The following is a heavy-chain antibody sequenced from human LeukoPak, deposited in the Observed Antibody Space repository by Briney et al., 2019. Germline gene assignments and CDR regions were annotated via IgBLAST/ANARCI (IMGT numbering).Heavy chain of an antibody. CDR1: GGSISSSSYY. V-gene: IGHV4-39*01. D-gene: IGHD3-3*01. J-gene: IGHJ4*02. CDR3: ARSYYDFWSGYSNYFDY. CDR2: SYYSGST. Sequence: PSETLSLTCTVSGGSISSSSYYWGWIRQPPGKGLEWIGSSYYSGSTYYNPSLKSRVTISVDTSKNQFSLKLSSVTAADTAVYYCARSYYDFWSGYSNYFDYWGQGTLVTVSS.